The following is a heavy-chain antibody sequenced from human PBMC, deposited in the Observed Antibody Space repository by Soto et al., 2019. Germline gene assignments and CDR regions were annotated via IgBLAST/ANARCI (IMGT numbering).Heavy chain of an antibody. D-gene: IGHD3-22*01. CDR3: ARERYYYDSSGYQREAFDI. J-gene: IGHJ3*02. V-gene: IGHV5-51*01. Sequence: GESLKISCKGSGYSFTSYWIGWVRQMPGKGLEWMGIIYPGDYDTRYSPSFQGQVTISADKSISTAYLQWSSLKASDTAMYYCARERYYYDSSGYQREAFDIWGQGTMVTVSS. CDR1: GYSFTSYW. CDR2: IYPGDYDT.